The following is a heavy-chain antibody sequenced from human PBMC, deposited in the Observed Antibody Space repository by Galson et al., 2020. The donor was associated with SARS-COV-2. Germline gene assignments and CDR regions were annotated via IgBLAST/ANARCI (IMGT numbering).Heavy chain of an antibody. J-gene: IGHJ2*01. CDR3: TKERISSLVRGVTMYFDL. CDR1: GFTFRTYA. V-gene: IGHV3-30*04. CDR2: ISYDGSNA. Sequence: GGSLRLSCEASGFTFRTYAMHWVRQAPGKGLEWVAVISYDGSNAYYADSVKGRLTISRDNSKNTLYLQMNSLRVEDAAIYYCTKERISSLVRGVTMYFDLWGRGALVTVSS. D-gene: IGHD3-10*01.